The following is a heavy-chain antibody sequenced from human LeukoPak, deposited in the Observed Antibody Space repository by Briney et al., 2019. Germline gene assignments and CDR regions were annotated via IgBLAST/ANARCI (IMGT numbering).Heavy chain of an antibody. Sequence: ASVKVSCKASGYTFTGYYMHWVRQAPGQGLEWMGWINPNSGGTNYAQKFQGRVTISADKSISTAYLQWSSLKASDTAMYYCARHLPDFYRLDQWGQGTLVTVSS. V-gene: IGHV1-2*02. J-gene: IGHJ4*02. CDR2: INPNSGGT. CDR1: GYTFTGYY. D-gene: IGHD3-16*02. CDR3: ARHLPDFYRLDQ.